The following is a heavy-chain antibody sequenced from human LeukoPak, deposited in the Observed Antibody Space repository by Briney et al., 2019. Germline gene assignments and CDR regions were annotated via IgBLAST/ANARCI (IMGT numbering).Heavy chain of an antibody. V-gene: IGHV1-18*01. D-gene: IGHD2-15*01. Sequence: GASVKVSCKVSEYTFSSFGISWVRQAPGQGLEWMGWIGAYNGNTNYAQKFQGRVTMTRDTSTSTAYMELRSLRSDDTAVYYCARDRGYCSDGTRHSTFDIWGQGTLVTVSS. CDR2: IGAYNGNT. CDR3: ARDRGYCSDGTRHSTFDI. J-gene: IGHJ1*01. CDR1: EYTFSSFG.